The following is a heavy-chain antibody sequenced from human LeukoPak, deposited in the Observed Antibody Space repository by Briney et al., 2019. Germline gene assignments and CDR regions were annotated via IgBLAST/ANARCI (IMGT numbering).Heavy chain of an antibody. CDR3: AKGGHYSFFDY. CDR1: GLIFRNYA. Sequence: GGSLRLSCTASGLIFRNYAKTWVRQAPGKGLEWVSTISGDGTETFYADSVKGRFTISRDNSKNTHYLQMSSLRAEDTGIYYCAKGGHYSFFDYWGQGTLVTVSS. CDR2: ISGDGTET. D-gene: IGHD4-11*01. V-gene: IGHV3-23*01. J-gene: IGHJ4*02.